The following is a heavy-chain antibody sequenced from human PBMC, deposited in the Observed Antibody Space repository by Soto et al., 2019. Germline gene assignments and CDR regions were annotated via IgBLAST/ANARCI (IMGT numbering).Heavy chain of an antibody. V-gene: IGHV3-7*05. CDR2: IKEDGSEK. CDR1: GFTLSNNW. J-gene: IGHJ6*02. CDR3: TRNEV. Sequence: EVQLVESGGGLVQPGGSVRLSCAGSGFTLSNNWMGWVRQAPGKGLEWVANIKEDGSEKDYVDSVAGRFTIFRDIAKNSLSLQMNNLRVEDTAVYYCTRNEVWGQRTTVTVSS.